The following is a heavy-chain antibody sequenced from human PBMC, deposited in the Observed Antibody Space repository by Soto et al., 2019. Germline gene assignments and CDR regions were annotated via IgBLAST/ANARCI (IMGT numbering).Heavy chain of an antibody. CDR2: ISSSSSYI. Sequence: GGSLRLSCAASGFTFSSYSMNWVRQAPGKGLEWVSSISSSSSYIYYADSVKDRFTISRDNAKNSLYLQMNSLRAEDTAVYYCARQVSNYYDSSGYYEDAFDIWGQGTMVTVSS. J-gene: IGHJ3*02. CDR3: ARQVSNYYDSSGYYEDAFDI. D-gene: IGHD3-22*01. V-gene: IGHV3-21*01. CDR1: GFTFSSYS.